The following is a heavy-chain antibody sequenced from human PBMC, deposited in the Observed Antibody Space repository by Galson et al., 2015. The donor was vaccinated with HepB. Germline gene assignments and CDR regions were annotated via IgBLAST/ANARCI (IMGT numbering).Heavy chain of an antibody. J-gene: IGHJ4*02. CDR1: GFTFNSYG. D-gene: IGHD3-10*01. Sequence: SLRLSCAASGFTFNSYGMHWVRQAPGKGLEWVAVISYDGSNKYYADSVKGRFTISRDNSKNTLYLQMNSLRAEDTAVYYCARPRLLWFGEGKGLGYWGQGTLVTVSS. CDR3: ARPRLLWFGEGKGLGY. CDR2: ISYDGSNK. V-gene: IGHV3-30*03.